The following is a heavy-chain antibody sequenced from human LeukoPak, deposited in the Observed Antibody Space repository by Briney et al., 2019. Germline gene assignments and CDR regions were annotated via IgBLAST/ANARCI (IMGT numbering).Heavy chain of an antibody. V-gene: IGHV3-23*01. CDR3: SKKGQNEDYGKPD. CDR2: ISGSGGST. J-gene: IGHJ4*02. D-gene: IGHD4-17*01. Sequence: GGSLRLSCAASGFTFSSYPMNWVRQAPGKGLEWVSAISGSGGSTYYADSVKGRFTISRDNSKNTLYLQMNSLRAEDTAVYYCSKKGQNEDYGKPDWGQGTLVTVSS. CDR1: GFTFSSYP.